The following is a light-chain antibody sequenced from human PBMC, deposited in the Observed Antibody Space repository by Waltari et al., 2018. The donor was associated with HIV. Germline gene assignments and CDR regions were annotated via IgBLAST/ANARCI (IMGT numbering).Light chain of an antibody. J-gene: IGLJ3*02. V-gene: IGLV1-51*02. CDR3: GTWDSSLSGGV. Sequence: QSVLTQPPSVSAAPGQKVTMSCSGSSSNIGNNYVSWYQQFPGTAPKLLIYESSKRPSGIPDRLSGSKSGTSATLGITGLQTGDEADYYCGTWDSSLSGGVVGGGTMLTVL. CDR2: ESS. CDR1: SSNIGNNY.